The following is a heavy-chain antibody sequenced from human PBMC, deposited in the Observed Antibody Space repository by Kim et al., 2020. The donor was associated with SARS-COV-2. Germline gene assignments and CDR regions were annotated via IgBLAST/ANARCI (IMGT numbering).Heavy chain of an antibody. D-gene: IGHD2-21*02. CDR2: IGTAGDT. V-gene: IGHV3-13*01. J-gene: IGHJ6*02. CDR1: GFTFSSYD. CDR3: ARGGSVVVTAIRGYYYYYGMHV. Sequence: GGSLRLSCAASGFTFSSYDMHWVRQATGKGLEWVSAIGTAGDTYYPGSVKGRFTISRENAKNSLYLQMNSLRAGDTAVYYCARGGSVVVTAIRGYYYYYGMHVWGQGTTVTVSS.